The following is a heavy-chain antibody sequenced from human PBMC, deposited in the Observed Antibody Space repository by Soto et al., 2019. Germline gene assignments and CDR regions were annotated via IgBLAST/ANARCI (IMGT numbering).Heavy chain of an antibody. Sequence: SVKVSCKASGGTFSSYAISWVRQAPGQGLEWMGGIIPIFGTANYAQKFQGRVTITADESTSTAYMELSSLRSEDTAVYYCARDRSVTTTTPGYWGQGTLVTVSS. D-gene: IGHD4-17*01. CDR1: GGTFSSYA. CDR3: ARDRSVTTTTPGY. J-gene: IGHJ4*02. V-gene: IGHV1-69*13. CDR2: IIPIFGTA.